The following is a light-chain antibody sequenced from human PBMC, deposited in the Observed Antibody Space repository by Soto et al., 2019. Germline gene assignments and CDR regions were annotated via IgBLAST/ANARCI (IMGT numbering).Light chain of an antibody. CDR3: QQYYSTPPT. CDR1: QSVLYSSTNDNY. Sequence: DIVMTQSPDSLAVSLGERATINCKSSQSVLYSSTNDNYLAWYQQKPGQPPKLLIYWASTRESGVPDRFSGSGSETDFSLTISSLQAEDVAVYFCQQYYSTPPTFGPGTKVDIK. CDR2: WAS. V-gene: IGKV4-1*01. J-gene: IGKJ3*01.